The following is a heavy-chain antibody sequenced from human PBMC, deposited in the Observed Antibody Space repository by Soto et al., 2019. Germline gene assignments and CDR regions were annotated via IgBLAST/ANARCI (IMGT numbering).Heavy chain of an antibody. J-gene: IGHJ6*02. V-gene: IGHV1-69*13. CDR2: IIPIFGTA. Sequence: SVKVSCKASGGTFSSYAISWVRQAPGQGLEWMGGIIPIFGTANYAQKFQGRVTITADESTSTAYMELSSLRSEDTAVYYCARDRLSRAYYYYGMDVWGQGTTVTVSS. CDR1: GGTFSSYA. D-gene: IGHD6-6*01. CDR3: ARDRLSRAYYYYGMDV.